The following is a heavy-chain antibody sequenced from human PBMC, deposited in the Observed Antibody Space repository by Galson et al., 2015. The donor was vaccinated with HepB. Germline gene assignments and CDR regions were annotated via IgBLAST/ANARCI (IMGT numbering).Heavy chain of an antibody. CDR2: IKQNGSEK. J-gene: IGHJ3*02. Sequence: SLRLSCAASGFTFSSYWMSWVRQAPGKGLEWVANIKQNGSEKYYVDAVKGRFTISRDNAKNSLYLQMNSLRAEDTAVYYCARARRGYDFWSGYDAFDIWGQGTMVTVSS. CDR3: ARARRGYDFWSGYDAFDI. V-gene: IGHV3-7*03. D-gene: IGHD3-3*01. CDR1: GFTFSSYW.